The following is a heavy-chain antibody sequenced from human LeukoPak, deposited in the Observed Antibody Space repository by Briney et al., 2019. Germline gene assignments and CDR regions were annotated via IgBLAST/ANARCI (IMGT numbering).Heavy chain of an antibody. D-gene: IGHD6-13*01. Sequence: SETLSLTCTVSGGSISSYYWSWIRQPAGKGLEWIGHIYTSGTTNYNPSLKSRVTMSVDSSKNQFSLRLSAVTAADTAVYYCARDSGAAAATWYFDYWGQGTLVTVSS. CDR1: GGSISSYY. V-gene: IGHV4-4*07. CDR2: IYTSGTT. CDR3: ARDSGAAAATWYFDY. J-gene: IGHJ4*02.